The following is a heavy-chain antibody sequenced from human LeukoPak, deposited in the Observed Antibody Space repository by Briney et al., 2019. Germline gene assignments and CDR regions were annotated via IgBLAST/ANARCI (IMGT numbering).Heavy chain of an antibody. CDR3: AISQGSYYDTSGYLGGDY. Sequence: ASVKVSCKASGYTFTNYGIFWVRQAPGQGLELMGWISAYSGNTNYAQKLQGRVTMTTETSTSTAYMELESLRSDDTAVYYCAISQGSYYDTSGYLGGDYWGQGTLVTVSS. J-gene: IGHJ4*02. V-gene: IGHV1-18*01. CDR1: GYTFTNYG. CDR2: ISAYSGNT. D-gene: IGHD3-22*01.